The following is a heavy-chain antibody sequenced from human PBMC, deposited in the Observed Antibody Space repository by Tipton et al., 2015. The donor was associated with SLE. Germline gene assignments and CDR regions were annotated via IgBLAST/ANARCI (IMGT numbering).Heavy chain of an antibody. D-gene: IGHD4-17*01. CDR1: GGSFSGYY. V-gene: IGHV4-34*01. CDR3: ARGGYGDYEYFQQ. CDR2: INHSGST. Sequence: TLSLTCAVYGGSFSGYYWSWIRQPPGKGLEWIGEINHSGSTNYNPSLKSRVTISVDTSKNQFSLTLSSVTAADTAVYYCARGGYGDYEYFQQWGLGTLVTVSS. J-gene: IGHJ1*01.